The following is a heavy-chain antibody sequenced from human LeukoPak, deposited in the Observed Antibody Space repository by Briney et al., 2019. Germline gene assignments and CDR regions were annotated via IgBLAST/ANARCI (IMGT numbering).Heavy chain of an antibody. CDR3: VRGADWFDP. CDR2: ISTYNGNT. CDR1: GYSFSRYG. V-gene: IGHV1-18*01. J-gene: IGHJ5*02. Sequence: ASVKVSCKASGYSFSRYGISWVRQAPGQGLEWMGWISTYNGNTNYAQKFQGRVTMTADTSTYTAYMELRSLSSDDTAVYYCVRGADWFDPWGQGTLVTVSS.